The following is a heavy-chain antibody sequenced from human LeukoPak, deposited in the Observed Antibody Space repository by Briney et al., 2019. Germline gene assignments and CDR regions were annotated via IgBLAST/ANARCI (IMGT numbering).Heavy chain of an antibody. D-gene: IGHD2-2*01. J-gene: IGHJ4*02. CDR1: GGSISGYS. Sequence: SETLSLTCTVSGGSISGYSWSWIRQPAGRGLEWIGRIYASGDTDYSPSLKSLITMSVDTSKNQFSLKLSFVTAADTAVYYCARHSNIVVVPAAITNWGQGTLVTVSS. CDR3: ARHSNIVVVPAAITN. CDR2: IYASGDT. V-gene: IGHV4-4*07.